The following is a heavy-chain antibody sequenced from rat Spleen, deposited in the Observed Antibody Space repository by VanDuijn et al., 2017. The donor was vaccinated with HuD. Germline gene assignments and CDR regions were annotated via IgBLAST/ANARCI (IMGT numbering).Heavy chain of an antibody. D-gene: IGHD1-7*01. V-gene: IGHV5-31*01. CDR2: ITNSGGST. Sequence: EVQLVESGGGLVQPGRSLKLSCVASGFTFNNYWMTWIRQAPGKGLEWVASITNSGGSTYYRDSVKGRFTISRDNAKSTLYLQMDSLRSEDTATYYCTTGTYGYPYYFDYWGQGVMVTVSS. J-gene: IGHJ2*01. CDR1: GFTFNNYW. CDR3: TTGTYGYPYYFDY.